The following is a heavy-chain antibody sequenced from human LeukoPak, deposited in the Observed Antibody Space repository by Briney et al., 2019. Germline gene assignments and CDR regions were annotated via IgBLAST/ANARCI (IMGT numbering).Heavy chain of an antibody. CDR2: ISYDGSNK. Sequence: PGGSLRLSCAASGFTFSSYAMHWVRQAPGKGLEWVAVISYDGSNKYYADSVKGRFTISRDNSKNTLYLQMNSLRAEDTAVYYCARDPTGTTFFYFDYWGQGTLVTVSS. CDR3: ARDPTGTTFFYFDY. D-gene: IGHD1-1*01. V-gene: IGHV3-30-3*01. CDR1: GFTFSSYA. J-gene: IGHJ4*02.